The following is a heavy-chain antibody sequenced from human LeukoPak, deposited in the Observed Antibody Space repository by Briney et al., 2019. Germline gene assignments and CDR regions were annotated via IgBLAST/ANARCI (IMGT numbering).Heavy chain of an antibody. V-gene: IGHV4-61*01. Sequence: PSETLSLTCTVSGGSISSGSYYWSWIRQPPGKGLEWIGYIYYSGSTNYNPSLKSRVTISVDTSKNQFSLKLSSVTAADTAVYYCARGRDVGYSYGLNDYWGQGTLVTVSS. CDR3: ARGRDVGYSYGLNDY. CDR1: GGSISSGSYY. CDR2: IYYSGST. J-gene: IGHJ4*02. D-gene: IGHD5-18*01.